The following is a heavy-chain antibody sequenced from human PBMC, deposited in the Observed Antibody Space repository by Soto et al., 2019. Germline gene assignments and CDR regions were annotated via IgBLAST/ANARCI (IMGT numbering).Heavy chain of an antibody. Sequence: SETLSLTCTVSGGSISSSSYYWGWIRQPPGKGLEWIGSIYYSGSTYYNPSLKSRVTISVDTSKNQFSLKLSSVTAADTAVYYCARHGYCSGGSCYSPPYNWFDPWGQGTLVTVSS. CDR2: IYYSGST. CDR1: GGSISSSSYY. D-gene: IGHD2-15*01. CDR3: ARHGYCSGGSCYSPPYNWFDP. V-gene: IGHV4-39*01. J-gene: IGHJ5*02.